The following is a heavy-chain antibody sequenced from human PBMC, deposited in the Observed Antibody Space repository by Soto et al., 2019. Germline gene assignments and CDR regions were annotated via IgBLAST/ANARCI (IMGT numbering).Heavy chain of an antibody. D-gene: IGHD6-13*01. J-gene: IGHJ4*02. V-gene: IGHV3-23*01. CDR2: ISGSGGST. Sequence: GGSLRLSCSASGFTFSSYAMSWVRQAPGKGLEWVSVISGSGGSTYYADSVKGRFTISRDNSKNTLYLQMNSLRAEDTAVYYCAKRTGNKAAAGMTIDYWGQGTLVTVSS. CDR1: GFTFSSYA. CDR3: AKRTGNKAAAGMTIDY.